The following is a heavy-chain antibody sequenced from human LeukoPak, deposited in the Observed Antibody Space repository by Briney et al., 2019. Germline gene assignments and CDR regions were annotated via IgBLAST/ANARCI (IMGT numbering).Heavy chain of an antibody. CDR1: GYTFTGYY. CDR3: ARGDSSGSQDAFDI. CDR2: INPNSGGT. V-gene: IGHV1-2*06. D-gene: IGHD3-22*01. J-gene: IGHJ3*02. Sequence: ASVKVSCKASGYTFTGYYMHWVRQAPGQRLEWMGRINPNSGGTNYAQKFQGRVTMTRDTSISTAYMELSRLRSDDTAVYYCARGDSSGSQDAFDIWGQGTMVTVSS.